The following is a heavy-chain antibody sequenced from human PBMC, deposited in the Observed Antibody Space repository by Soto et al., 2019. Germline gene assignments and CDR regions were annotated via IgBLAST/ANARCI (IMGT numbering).Heavy chain of an antibody. CDR2: IIPIFGTA. Sequence: GASVKVSCKASGGTFSSYAISWVRQAPGQGLEWMGGIIPIFGTANYAQKFQGGVTITADESTSTAYMELSSLRSEDTAVYYCARDPKYYYDSSGYLPWGQGTLVTVSS. CDR1: GGTFSSYA. V-gene: IGHV1-69*13. J-gene: IGHJ5*02. CDR3: ARDPKYYYDSSGYLP. D-gene: IGHD3-22*01.